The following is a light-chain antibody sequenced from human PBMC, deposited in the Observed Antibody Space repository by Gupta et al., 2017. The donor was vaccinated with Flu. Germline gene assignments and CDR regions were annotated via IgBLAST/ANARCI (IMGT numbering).Light chain of an antibody. Sequence: QSVLTQPPSVSGPPGQRVTISCTGSSSNIGAHYVVHWYQHLPGTAPKLLISGDTNRPSGVPDRFTGSKSGTSASLGITGLQAEDEAEYYCQSYDKRLNVWVFGGGTKLTVL. CDR1: SSNIGAHYV. CDR3: QSYDKRLNVWV. CDR2: GDT. J-gene: IGLJ3*02. V-gene: IGLV1-40*01.